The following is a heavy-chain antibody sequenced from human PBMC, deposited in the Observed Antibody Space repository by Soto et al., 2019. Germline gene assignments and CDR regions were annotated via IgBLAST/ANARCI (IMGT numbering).Heavy chain of an antibody. CDR3: AKGSEFSNSYTLDFDF. CDR2: ISGNGGST. Sequence: GGSLRLACAASLFTFSSYAVRWVRQAPGRGLEWVSIISGNGGSTYYAASVKGRFTISRDNTKNTLYLQMDSLTAEDTAVYYCAKGSEFSNSYTLDFDFWGQGPLVTVSS. D-gene: IGHD6-6*01. J-gene: IGHJ4*02. V-gene: IGHV3-23*01. CDR1: LFTFSSYA.